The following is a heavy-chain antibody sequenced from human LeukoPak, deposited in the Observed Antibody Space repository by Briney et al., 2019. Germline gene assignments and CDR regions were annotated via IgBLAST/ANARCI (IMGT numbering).Heavy chain of an antibody. D-gene: IGHD3-22*01. J-gene: IGHJ3*02. V-gene: IGHV4-59*08. CDR3: ARTYYCDSSGYYGAFDI. Sequence: SETLSLTCTVSGGSISSYYWSWIRQPPGRGLEWIGYIYYSGSTNYNPSLKSRVTISVDTSKNQFSLKLSSVTAADTAVYYCARTYYCDSSGYYGAFDIWGQGTMVTVSS. CDR2: IYYSGST. CDR1: GGSISSYY.